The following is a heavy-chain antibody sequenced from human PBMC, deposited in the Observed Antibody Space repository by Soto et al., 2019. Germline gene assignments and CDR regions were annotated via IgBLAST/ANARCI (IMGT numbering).Heavy chain of an antibody. V-gene: IGHV1-46*01. CDR3: ARAVVPAAMLGYYYGMDV. J-gene: IGHJ6*02. Sequence: ASVKVSCKASGYTFTSYYMHWVRQAPGQGLEWMGIINPSGGSTSYAQKFQGRVTMTRDTSTSTVYMELSSLRSEDTAVYYCARAVVPAAMLGYYYGMDVWGQGTTVTVSS. CDR2: INPSGGST. D-gene: IGHD2-2*01. CDR1: GYTFTSYY.